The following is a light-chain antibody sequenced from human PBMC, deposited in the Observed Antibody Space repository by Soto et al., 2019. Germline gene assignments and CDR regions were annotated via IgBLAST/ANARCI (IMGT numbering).Light chain of an antibody. J-gene: IGLJ2*01. V-gene: IGLV2-8*01. Sequence: QSVLTQPPSASASLGQSVTISCTGTSSDVGGYNYVSWHQQHPGEAPKVMIYEVNKRPSGVPDRFSGSKSGNTASLTVSGLQAEDEADYFCSSFAGSGNPVLFGGGTQLTVL. CDR2: EVN. CDR1: SSDVGGYNY. CDR3: SSFAGSGNPVL.